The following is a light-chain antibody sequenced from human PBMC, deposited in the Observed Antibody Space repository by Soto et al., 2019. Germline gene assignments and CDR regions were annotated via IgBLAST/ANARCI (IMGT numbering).Light chain of an antibody. Sequence: EIVMTQSPATLSVPPGERATLSCRASQSLYNNLAWYQQKPGQAPRLLIYGASARATGIPARFSGSGSGTEFPLTISSLQSEDFAVYYCQQYNNWPLTFGGGTKVEIK. J-gene: IGKJ4*01. CDR2: GAS. V-gene: IGKV3-15*01. CDR3: QQYNNWPLT. CDR1: QSLYNN.